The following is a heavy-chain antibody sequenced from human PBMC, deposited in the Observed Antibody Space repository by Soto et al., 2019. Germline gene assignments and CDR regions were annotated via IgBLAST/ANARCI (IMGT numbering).Heavy chain of an antibody. V-gene: IGHV3-30-3*01. D-gene: IGHD3-22*01. Sequence: QVHLVESGGGVVQPGRSLRLSCAASGLTFSSYAMHWVRQAPGKGLEWVAVISYDGSNKYYADSVKGRFTISRDNSKNTLYLQMNSLRAEDTAVYYCARGGGGYDSSGWSVYWGQGTLVTVSS. J-gene: IGHJ4*02. CDR3: ARGGGGYDSSGWSVY. CDR2: ISYDGSNK. CDR1: GLTFSSYA.